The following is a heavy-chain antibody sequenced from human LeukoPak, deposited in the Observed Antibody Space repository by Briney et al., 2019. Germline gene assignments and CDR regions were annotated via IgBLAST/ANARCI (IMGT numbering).Heavy chain of an antibody. D-gene: IGHD3-22*01. CDR3: ARDGRHRYYYDRSGNYESWFDP. CDR2: ISGYNGNT. Sequence: ASVKVSCKASGYTFNSYGISWVRQAPGQGLEWMGWISGYNGNTKYVQKFQGRVTMTTDTSTSTAYMELRSLRSDDTAVYYCARDGRHRYYYDRSGNYESWFDPWGQGTLVTVSS. J-gene: IGHJ5*02. CDR1: GYTFNSYG. V-gene: IGHV1-18*01.